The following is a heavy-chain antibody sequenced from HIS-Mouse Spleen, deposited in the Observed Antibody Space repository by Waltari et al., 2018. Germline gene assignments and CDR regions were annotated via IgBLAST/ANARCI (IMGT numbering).Heavy chain of an antibody. Sequence: QLHLQESGPGLVKPSETLSLTCTVSGGPISRSSYYWGGTRQPHGKGLEWIGSIYYSGSTYYNPSLKSRVTISVDTSKNQFSLKLSSVTAADTAVYYCAREIPYSSSWYDWYFDLWGRGTLVTVSS. CDR1: GGPISRSSYY. V-gene: IGHV4-39*07. CDR2: IYYSGST. D-gene: IGHD6-13*01. CDR3: AREIPYSSSWYDWYFDL. J-gene: IGHJ2*01.